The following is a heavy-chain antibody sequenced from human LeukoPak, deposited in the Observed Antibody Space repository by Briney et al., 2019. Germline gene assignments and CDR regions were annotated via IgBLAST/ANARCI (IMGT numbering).Heavy chain of an antibody. V-gene: IGHV3-23*01. Sequence: GGSLRLSCAASGFTFSSYAMSWVRQAPGKGLEWVSSICGSGGSTYYADSVKGRFTISRDNSKNTLYLQMNSLRAEDTAVYYCAKVETAAAATLRGFDYWGQGTLVTVSS. J-gene: IGHJ4*02. CDR3: AKVETAAAATLRGFDY. D-gene: IGHD6-13*01. CDR1: GFTFSSYA. CDR2: ICGSGGST.